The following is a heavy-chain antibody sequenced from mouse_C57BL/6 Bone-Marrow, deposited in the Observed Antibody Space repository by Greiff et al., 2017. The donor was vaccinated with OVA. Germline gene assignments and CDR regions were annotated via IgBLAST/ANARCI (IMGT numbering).Heavy chain of an antibody. CDR3: ARECGIYYDYEGFAY. Sequence: QVQLQQPGAELVKPGASVKMSCKASGYTFTSYWITWVKQRPGQGLEWIGDIYPGSGSTNYNEKFKSKATLTVDTSSSTAYMQLSSLTSEDSAVYYCARECGIYYDYEGFAYWGQGTLVTVSA. CDR2: IYPGSGST. J-gene: IGHJ3*01. V-gene: IGHV1-55*01. D-gene: IGHD2-4*01. CDR1: GYTFTSYW.